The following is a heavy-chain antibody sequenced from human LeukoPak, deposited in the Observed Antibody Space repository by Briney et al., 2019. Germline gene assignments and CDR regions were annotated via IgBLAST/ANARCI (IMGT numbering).Heavy chain of an antibody. Sequence: ASVKVSCKASGYTFTSYGISWVRQAPGQGLEWMGWISAYNGNTNYAQKLQGRVTMTTDTSTSTAYMELRSLRSDDTAVYYCARAPRYYYDSSGYYYWGQGTLFTVSS. CDR3: ARAPRYYYDSSGYYY. CDR2: ISAYNGNT. D-gene: IGHD3-22*01. J-gene: IGHJ4*02. V-gene: IGHV1-18*01. CDR1: GYTFTSYG.